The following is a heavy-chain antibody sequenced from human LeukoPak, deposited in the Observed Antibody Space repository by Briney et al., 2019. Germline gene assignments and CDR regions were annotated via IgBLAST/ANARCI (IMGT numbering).Heavy chain of an antibody. CDR1: GYRFTDHW. Sequence: GESLQISCKASGYRFTDHWIGWVRQLPGKGLEWMGIIYPGDSDTRYSPSFQGQVTISADKSISTAYLQWSTLQAPDTAMYYCARGDNSGWYFFDYWGQGTLVTVSS. J-gene: IGHJ4*02. CDR3: ARGDNSGWYFFDY. V-gene: IGHV5-51*01. D-gene: IGHD6-19*01. CDR2: IYPGDSDT.